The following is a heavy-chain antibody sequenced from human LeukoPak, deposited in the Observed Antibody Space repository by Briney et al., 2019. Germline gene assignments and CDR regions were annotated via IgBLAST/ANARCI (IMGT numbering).Heavy chain of an antibody. V-gene: IGHV1-46*01. CDR2: INPSGGST. CDR1: GYTFTSYY. Sequence: ASVKGSCKASGYTFTSYYMHWVRQAPGQGLEWMGIINPSGGSTSYAQKFQGRVTMTRDTSTSTVYMELSSLRSEDTAVYYCARDQAAAGTEDDAFDIWGQGTMVTVSS. J-gene: IGHJ3*02. D-gene: IGHD6-13*01. CDR3: ARDQAAAGTEDDAFDI.